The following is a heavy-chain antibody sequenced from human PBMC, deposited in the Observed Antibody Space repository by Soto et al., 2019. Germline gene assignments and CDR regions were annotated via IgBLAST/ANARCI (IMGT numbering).Heavy chain of an antibody. V-gene: IGHV4-4*07. CDR1: GASMNSYH. CDR3: ARDQGVAAAGITWFDP. J-gene: IGHJ5*02. Sequence: QVQLQASDPGLVKPSETLSLTCTVSGASMNSYHWSLIRQPAGKGLEWIGHIHSSGSTNYNPSLKSRVTMSVDTSKNQFSLRLMSLTAADTAVYYCARDQGVAAAGITWFDPWGQGSLVTVSS. D-gene: IGHD6-13*01. CDR2: IHSSGST.